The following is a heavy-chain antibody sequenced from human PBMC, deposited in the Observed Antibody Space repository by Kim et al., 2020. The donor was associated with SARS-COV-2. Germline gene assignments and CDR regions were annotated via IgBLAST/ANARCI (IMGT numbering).Heavy chain of an antibody. CDR3: ATARIVGAYNWFDP. CDR1: GYTLTELS. D-gene: IGHD1-26*01. CDR2: FDPEDGET. Sequence: ASVKVSCKVSGYTLTELSMHWVRQAPGKGLEWMGVFDPEDGETIYAQKFQGRVTMTEDTSTDTAYMELSSLRSEDTAVYYCATARIVGAYNWFDPWGQGTLVTVSS. V-gene: IGHV1-24*01. J-gene: IGHJ5*02.